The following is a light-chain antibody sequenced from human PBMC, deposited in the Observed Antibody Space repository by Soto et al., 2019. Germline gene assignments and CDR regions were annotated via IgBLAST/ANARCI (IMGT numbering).Light chain of an antibody. J-gene: IGKJ4*01. CDR1: QSVSSY. Sequence: EIVLTQSQATLSLSPGERATLSCSASQSVSSYLAWYQQKPGQAPRLLIYDASNSATGIPARFSASGSGTDFTLTISSLEPEDFAVYYCQQRSNWPLTFGGGTKVEIK. V-gene: IGKV3-11*01. CDR3: QQRSNWPLT. CDR2: DAS.